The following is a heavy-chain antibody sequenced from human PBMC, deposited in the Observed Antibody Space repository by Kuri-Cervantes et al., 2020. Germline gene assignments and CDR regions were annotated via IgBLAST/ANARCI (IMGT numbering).Heavy chain of an antibody. CDR3: ARRLVSVTYDFDY. CDR2: IYTSGST. Sequence: GSLRLSCTVSGGSISSYYWSWIRQPAGKGLEWIGRIYTSGSTNYNPSLKSRVTIFADATKKDFSLKLYAVTAADTAVYYCARRLVSVTYDFDYWGQGTLVTVSS. CDR1: GGSISSYY. D-gene: IGHD4-17*01. V-gene: IGHV4-4*07. J-gene: IGHJ4*02.